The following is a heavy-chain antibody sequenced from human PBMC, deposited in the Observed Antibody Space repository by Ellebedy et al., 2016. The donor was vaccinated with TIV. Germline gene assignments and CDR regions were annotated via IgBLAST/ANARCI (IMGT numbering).Heavy chain of an antibody. J-gene: IGHJ3*01. V-gene: IGHV4-4*07. CDR1: GVSITSHF. CDR2: LHPSGTP. Sequence: SETLSLTCAVSGVSITSHFWTWIRQPAGGGLEWIGRLHPSGTPNYNPSIKSRVIMSRDTSKDQFSLKLSSVTAADTAVYYCARHGPQWFDAFDLWGQGTLVTVSS. D-gene: IGHD3-22*01. CDR3: ARHGPQWFDAFDL.